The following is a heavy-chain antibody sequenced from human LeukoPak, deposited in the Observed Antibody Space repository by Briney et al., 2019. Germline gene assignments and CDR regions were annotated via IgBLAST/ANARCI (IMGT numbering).Heavy chain of an antibody. V-gene: IGHV1-69*05. CDR1: GGTFSSYA. Sequence: GASVKVSCKASGGTFSSYAISWVRQAPGQGLEWMGGIIPIFGTANYAQKFQGRVTITTDESTSTAYMELSSLRSEDTAVYYCARDRSKMELRSVYYYMDVWGKGTTVTVSS. D-gene: IGHD1-7*01. CDR2: IIPIFGTA. CDR3: ARDRSKMELRSVYYYMDV. J-gene: IGHJ6*03.